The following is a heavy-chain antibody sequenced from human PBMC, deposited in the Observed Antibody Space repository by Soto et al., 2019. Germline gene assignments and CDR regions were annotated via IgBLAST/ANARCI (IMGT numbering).Heavy chain of an antibody. D-gene: IGHD3-9*01. J-gene: IGHJ6*02. CDR1: GYTFTSYG. CDR3: ARDGGLLRYFDCFQFPSDYYYGMDV. CDR2: ISAYNGNT. Sequence: EASVKVSCKASGYTFTSYGISWVRQAPGQGLEWMGWISAYNGNTNYAQKLQGRVTMTTDTSTSTAYMELRSLRSDDTAVYYCARDGGLLRYFDCFQFPSDYYYGMDVWGQGTTVTVSS. V-gene: IGHV1-18*01.